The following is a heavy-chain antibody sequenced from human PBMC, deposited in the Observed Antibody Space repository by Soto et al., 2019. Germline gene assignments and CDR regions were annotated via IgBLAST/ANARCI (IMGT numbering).Heavy chain of an antibody. CDR3: ARDQTDSGGYYDS. D-gene: IGHD2-15*01. CDR1: GFPFRSYG. CDR2: IWNDGSHA. Sequence: RRLSCEGSGFPFRSYGIQWVRQAPGKGLEWLGLIWNDGSHAYYADSVKGRFTISRDNSKNTVFLQVSNLRAEDTAVYFCARDQTDSGGYYDSRGKGTLVTVSS. V-gene: IGHV3-33*01. J-gene: IGHJ4*02.